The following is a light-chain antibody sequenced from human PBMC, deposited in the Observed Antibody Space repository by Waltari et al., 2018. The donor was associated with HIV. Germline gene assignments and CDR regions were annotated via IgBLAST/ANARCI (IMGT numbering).Light chain of an antibody. V-gene: IGKV1-12*01. Sequence: DIQMTQSPSSVSASVGGAVSINCRASQNIGRALAWYQLKPGKAPRLLIYEASRLDDGVPTRFKGIGSRSNFTFDITNLQPEDFAIYVCQQAKNFPHTFAGGTRVE. CDR3: QQAKNFPHT. J-gene: IGKJ4*01. CDR1: QNIGRA. CDR2: EAS.